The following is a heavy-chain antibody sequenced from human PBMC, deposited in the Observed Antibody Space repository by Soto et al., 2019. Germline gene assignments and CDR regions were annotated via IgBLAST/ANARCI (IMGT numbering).Heavy chain of an antibody. Sequence: GGSLRLSCAASGFTFSTYHMVWVRQAPGKGLEAFSSISNRGDRTFYRDSVKGRFTISRDNAHNTLYLQMNSLRAEDTAVYYYSGNYYGSGSHNSTGYWGQGTLVTVSS. CDR2: ISNRGDRT. CDR3: SGNYYGSGSHNSTGY. J-gene: IGHJ4*02. D-gene: IGHD3-10*01. V-gene: IGHV3-23*01. CDR1: GFTFSTYH.